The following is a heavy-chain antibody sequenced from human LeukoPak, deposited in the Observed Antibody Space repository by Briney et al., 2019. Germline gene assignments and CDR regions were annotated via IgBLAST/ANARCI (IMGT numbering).Heavy chain of an antibody. CDR3: ARQGLRTYYYGSGSYYRY. CDR1: GGSIGIENYH. D-gene: IGHD3-10*01. J-gene: IGHJ4*02. CDR2: IYYSGTA. Sequence: SETLTLTCTVSGGSIGIENYHWGWIRQPPAKGLEWIGNIYYSGTAYYNPSLQIHDTISVDTSKNQFSLKLSSATAADTAVYYCARQGLRTYYYGSGSYYRYWGQGTLVTVSS. V-gene: IGHV4-39*01.